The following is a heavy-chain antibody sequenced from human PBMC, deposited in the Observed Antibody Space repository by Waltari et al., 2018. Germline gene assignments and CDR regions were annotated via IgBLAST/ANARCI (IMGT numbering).Heavy chain of an antibody. D-gene: IGHD3-10*01. J-gene: IGHJ6*03. CDR2: SYTSGTT. CDR3: ARDRGWFGEGNSYFYMDS. CDR1: YY. Sequence: YYWTWIRQSAGKGLEWVGRSYTSGTTHYNPSLKSRVIISVDTSKNQFSLNLNSVTAADTAVYYCARDRGWFGEGNSYFYMDSWGKGTTVTVSS. V-gene: IGHV4-4*07.